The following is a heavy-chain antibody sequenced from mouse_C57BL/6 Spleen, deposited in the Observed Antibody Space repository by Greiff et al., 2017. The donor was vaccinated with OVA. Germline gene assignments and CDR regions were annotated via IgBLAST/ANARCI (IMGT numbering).Heavy chain of an antibody. V-gene: IGHV1-82*01. CDR1: GYAFSSSW. D-gene: IGHD1-1*01. Sequence: VHLVESGPELVKPGASVKISCKASGYAFSSSWMNWVKQRPGKGLEWIGRIYPGDGDTNYNGKFKGKATLTADKSSSTAYMQLSSLTSEDSAVYFCGRWVITTVVAEVYWGQGTTLTVSS. CDR2: IYPGDGDT. J-gene: IGHJ2*01. CDR3: GRWVITTVVAEVY.